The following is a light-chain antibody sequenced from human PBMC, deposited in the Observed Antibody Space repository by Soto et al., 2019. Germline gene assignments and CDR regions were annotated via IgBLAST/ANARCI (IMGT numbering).Light chain of an antibody. CDR2: GAS. Sequence: EIVMTQSPATLSVSPGETATLSCRASQGISRTLAWYQLKSGQAPRLLFYGASTRATGVPARFSGSGSGTEFTLTISSLQSEDSELYYCQHYNHWPQLSFGGGTKVEI. V-gene: IGKV3-15*01. CDR3: QHYNHWPQLS. CDR1: QGISRT. J-gene: IGKJ4*01.